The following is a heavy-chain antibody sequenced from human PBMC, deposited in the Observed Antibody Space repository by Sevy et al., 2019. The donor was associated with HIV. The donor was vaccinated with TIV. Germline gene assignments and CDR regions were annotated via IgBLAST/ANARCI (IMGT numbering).Heavy chain of an antibody. CDR3: ARQRASSGYFYFDS. D-gene: IGHD3-22*01. CDR1: GGSISSGDYY. CDR2: IFYSGGT. V-gene: IGHV4-30-4*01. Sequence: SETLSLTCTVSGGSISSGDYYWSWIRQPPGKGLEWIGYIFYSGGTYFNPSLKSRVTISLDTSKSRFSLRLSSVTAADTAVFYCARQRASSGYFYFDSWGQGTLVTVSS. J-gene: IGHJ4*02.